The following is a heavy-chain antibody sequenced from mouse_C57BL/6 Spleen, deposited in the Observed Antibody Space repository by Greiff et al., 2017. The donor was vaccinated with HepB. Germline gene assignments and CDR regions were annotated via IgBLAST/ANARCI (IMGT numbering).Heavy chain of an antibody. J-gene: IGHJ2*01. D-gene: IGHD2-4*01. CDR2: IWSGGST. CDR1: GFSLTSYG. CDR3: ARWGDYDENYFDY. Sequence: VKLMESGPGLVQPSQSLSITCTVSGFSLTSYGVHWVRQSPGKGLEWLGVIWSGGSTDYNAAFISRLSISKDNSKSQVFFKMNSLQADDTAIYYCARWGDYDENYFDYWGQGTTLTVSS. V-gene: IGHV2-2*01.